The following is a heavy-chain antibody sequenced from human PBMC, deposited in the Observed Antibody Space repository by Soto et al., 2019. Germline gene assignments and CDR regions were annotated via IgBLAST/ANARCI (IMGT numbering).Heavy chain of an antibody. CDR1: GYSFTSYW. D-gene: IGHD2-15*01. J-gene: IGHJ4*02. V-gene: IGHV5-51*01. Sequence: PGESLKISCKGSGYSFTSYWIGWVRQMPGKGLEWMGIIYPGDSDTRYSPSFQGQVTISADKSISTAYLQWSSLKASDTAMYYCARLRYCSGGSCSWPLDYWGQGTLVTVSS. CDR2: IYPGDSDT. CDR3: ARLRYCSGGSCSWPLDY.